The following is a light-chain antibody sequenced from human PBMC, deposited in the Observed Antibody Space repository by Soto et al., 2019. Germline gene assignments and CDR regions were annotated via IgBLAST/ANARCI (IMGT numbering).Light chain of an antibody. CDR2: DAS. Sequence: DIQMTQSPSSLSASVGDRVTITCQASQDISNYLNWYQQKPGKAPKLLIYDASNLERGVPSRFSGSESGTDFTFTISSQQPEDIATYYYQQYDNLPLTFGGGTKVEIK. J-gene: IGKJ4*01. CDR1: QDISNY. CDR3: QQYDNLPLT. V-gene: IGKV1-33*01.